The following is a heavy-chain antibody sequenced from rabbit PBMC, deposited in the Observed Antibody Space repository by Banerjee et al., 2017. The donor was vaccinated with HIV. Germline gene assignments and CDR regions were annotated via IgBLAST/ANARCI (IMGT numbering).Heavy chain of an antibody. J-gene: IGHJ6*01. D-gene: IGHD1-1*01. CDR2: IYGDSSGTT. CDR3: GRYISGSGFYGL. Sequence: QSLEESGGDLVKPGASLTLTCTASGSDISSYSMGWVRQAPGKGLEWIACIYGDSSGTTYCASWAKRPFTISETSSTTVTLQVTSLADADTATYFCGRYISGSGFYGLGGPGTLVTDS. CDR1: GSDISSYS. V-gene: IGHV1S40*01.